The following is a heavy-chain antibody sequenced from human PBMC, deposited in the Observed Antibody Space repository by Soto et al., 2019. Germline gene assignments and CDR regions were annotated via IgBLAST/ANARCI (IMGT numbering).Heavy chain of an antibody. J-gene: IGHJ4*02. CDR3: ARDAGAKLSSS. V-gene: IGHV1-69*01. CDR2: IVPIYLTA. CDR1: GGTFSSYR. D-gene: IGHD6-13*01. Sequence: QVRLVQSGAEVREPGSSVKVSCKASGGTFSSYRFNWVRQARGQGLEWLGGIVPIYLTADYAQKFQGRVTITADESTRTVYMELSSLKSQDTALYYCARDAGAKLSSSWGQGTLVTVSS.